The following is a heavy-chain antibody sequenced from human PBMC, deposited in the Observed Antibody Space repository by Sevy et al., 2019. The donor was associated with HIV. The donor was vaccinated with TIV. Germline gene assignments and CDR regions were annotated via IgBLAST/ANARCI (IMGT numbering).Heavy chain of an antibody. D-gene: IGHD3-10*01. J-gene: IGHJ4*02. V-gene: IGHV1-18*01. CDR2: ISVYGET. Sequence: APVKVSCKTSGYTFNNYGISWVREAPGQGLEWMGWISVYGETNYAQKVQDRLTVTTDTSTATAYMELRSLRSDDTAVYYCARGLYFDFGAYWGQGTLVTVSS. CDR1: GYTFNNYG. CDR3: ARGLYFDFGAY.